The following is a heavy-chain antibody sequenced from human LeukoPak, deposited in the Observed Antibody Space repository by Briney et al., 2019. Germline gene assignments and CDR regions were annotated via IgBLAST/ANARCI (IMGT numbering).Heavy chain of an antibody. CDR1: GGSISSGGYS. Sequence: SQTLSLTCAVSGGSISSGGYSWSWIRQPPGKGLEWIGYIYHSGGTYYNPSLKSRVTISVDRSKNQFSLKLSSVTAADTAVYYCAASYYYGSGSAVDAFDIWGQGTMVTVSS. CDR2: IYHSGGT. V-gene: IGHV4-30-2*01. CDR3: AASYYYGSGSAVDAFDI. D-gene: IGHD3-10*01. J-gene: IGHJ3*02.